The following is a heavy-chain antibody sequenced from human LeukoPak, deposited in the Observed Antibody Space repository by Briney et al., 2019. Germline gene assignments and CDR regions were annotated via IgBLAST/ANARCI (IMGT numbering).Heavy chain of an antibody. Sequence: ASVKVSCKASGGTFSSYAISWVRQAPGQGLEWRGGIIPIFGTANYAQKFQGRVTITTDESTSTAYMELSSLRSEDTAVYYCARKVVQRSNWFDPWGQGTLVTVSS. CDR3: ARKVVQRSNWFDP. J-gene: IGHJ5*02. CDR2: IIPIFGTA. V-gene: IGHV1-69*05. CDR1: GGTFSSYA. D-gene: IGHD3-22*01.